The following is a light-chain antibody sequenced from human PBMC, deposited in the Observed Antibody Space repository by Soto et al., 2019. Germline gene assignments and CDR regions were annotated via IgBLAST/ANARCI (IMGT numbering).Light chain of an antibody. CDR1: QSVGNN. V-gene: IGKV3-15*01. J-gene: IGKJ4*01. Sequence: EIVITQSPATLSVSPGERATLSCRASQSVGNNLAWYRQKSGQAPRLLIYGASTRATGIPARFSGSGSGTEFTLTIDSLQTDDFAVYLCQQYRNCPLTFGGGTKGEIK. CDR3: QQYRNCPLT. CDR2: GAS.